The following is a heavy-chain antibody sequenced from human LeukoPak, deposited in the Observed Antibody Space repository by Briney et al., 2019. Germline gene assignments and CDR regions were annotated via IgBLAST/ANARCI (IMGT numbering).Heavy chain of an antibody. CDR2: IYTSGST. CDR1: GGSISSGSYY. V-gene: IGHV4-61*02. CDR3: ARASSGGSCDY. D-gene: IGHD2-15*01. J-gene: IGHJ4*02. Sequence: PSETLSLTCTVSGGSISSGSYYWSWIRQPAGKGLEWIGRIYTSGSTNYNPSLKSRVTISVDTSKNQFSLKLSSVTAADTAVYYCARASSGGSCDYWGQGTLVTVFS.